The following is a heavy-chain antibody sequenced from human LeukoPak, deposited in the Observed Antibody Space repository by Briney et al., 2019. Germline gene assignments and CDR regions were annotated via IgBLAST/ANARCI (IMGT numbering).Heavy chain of an antibody. J-gene: IGHJ3*02. CDR3: ARDYYYDSSGYYYGTAFDI. V-gene: IGHV1-8*01. D-gene: IGHD3-22*01. CDR2: MNPNSGNT. CDR1: GYTFSSCA. Sequence: ASVTVSCKASGYTFSSCAINWVRQATGQGLEWMGWMNPNSGNTGYAQKFQGRVTMTRNTSISTAYMELSSLRSEDTAVYYCARDYYYDSSGYYYGTAFDIWGQGTMVTVSS.